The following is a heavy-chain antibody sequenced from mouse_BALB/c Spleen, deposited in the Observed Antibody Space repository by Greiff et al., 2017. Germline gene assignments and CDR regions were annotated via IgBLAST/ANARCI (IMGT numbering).Heavy chain of an antibody. CDR3: AKRSSLYAMDY. V-gene: IGHV1S34*01. D-gene: IGHD1-1*01. CDR2: ISCYNGAT. CDR1: GYSFTGYY. Sequence: LVKTGASVKISCKASGYSFTGYYMHWVKQSHGKSLEWIGYISCYNGATSYNQKFKDKTTLTADKSSSTAYMQLSSLTSEDSAVYYCAKRSSLYAMDYWGQGTSVTVSS. J-gene: IGHJ4*01.